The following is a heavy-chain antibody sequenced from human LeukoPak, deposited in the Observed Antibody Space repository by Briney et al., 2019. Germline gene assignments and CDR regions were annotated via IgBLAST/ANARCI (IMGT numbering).Heavy chain of an antibody. Sequence: GGSLRLSCAASGFTLSSYAMSWVRQAPGKGLEWVSAISVSGNTYHADSVKGRFTISRDSSKNTLYLQMNRLRAEDAAVYYCAKSLYYDTGYYNYYYMDVWGKGTTVTISS. D-gene: IGHD3-16*01. CDR3: AKSLYYDTGYYNYYYMDV. V-gene: IGHV3-23*01. CDR2: ISVSGNT. J-gene: IGHJ6*03. CDR1: GFTLSSYA.